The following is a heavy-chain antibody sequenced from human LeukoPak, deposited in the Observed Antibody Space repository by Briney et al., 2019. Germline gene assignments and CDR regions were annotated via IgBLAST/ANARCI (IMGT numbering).Heavy chain of an antibody. CDR1: GFTFSSYA. CDR3: AAGYCSSTSRYFDAFDI. D-gene: IGHD2-2*01. V-gene: IGHV3-30*04. J-gene: IGHJ3*02. CDR2: ISYDGSNK. Sequence: GGSLRLSCAASGFTFSSYAMYWVRQAPGKGLEWVAVISYDGSNKYYADSVKGRFTISRDNSKNTLYLQMNSLRAEDTAVYYCAAGYCSSTSRYFDAFDIWGQGTMVTVSS.